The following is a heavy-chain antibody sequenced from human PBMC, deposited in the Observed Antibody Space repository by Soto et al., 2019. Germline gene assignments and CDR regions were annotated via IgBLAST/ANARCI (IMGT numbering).Heavy chain of an antibody. D-gene: IGHD3-10*01. CDR1: GGTFSSYA. CDR3: ARANPGLYYYGSGSYSRSPGMDV. V-gene: IGHV1-69*13. CDR2: IIPIFGTA. Sequence: SVKVSCKASGGTFSSYAISWVRQAPGQGLEWMGGIIPIFGTANYAQKFQGRVTITADESTSTAYMELSSLRSEDTAVYYCARANPGLYYYGSGSYSRSPGMDVWGQGTTVTVSS. J-gene: IGHJ6*02.